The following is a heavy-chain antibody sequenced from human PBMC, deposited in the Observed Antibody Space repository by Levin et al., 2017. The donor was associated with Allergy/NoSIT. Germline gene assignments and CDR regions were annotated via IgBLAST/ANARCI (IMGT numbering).Heavy chain of an antibody. V-gene: IGHV5-51*01. CDR1: GYSFTSYW. D-gene: IGHD2-15*01. CDR3: ARRQDESWGVVAAPGLAHYGMDG. CDR2: IYPGDSDT. Sequence: GESLKISCKGSGYSFTSYWIGWVRQMPGKGLEWMGIIYPGDSDTRYSPSFQGQVTISADKSISTAYLQWSSLKASDTAMYYCARRQDESWGVVAAPGLAHYGMDGWGQGTTVTVSS. J-gene: IGHJ6*02.